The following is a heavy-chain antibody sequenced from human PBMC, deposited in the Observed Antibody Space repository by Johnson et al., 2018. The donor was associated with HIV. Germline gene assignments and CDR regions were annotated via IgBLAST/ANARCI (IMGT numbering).Heavy chain of an antibody. CDR2: IKQDGSEK. J-gene: IGHJ3*02. Sequence: VQLVESGGGLVQPGGSLRLSCVASGFTFSSHWMTWVRQAPGKGLEWVAYIKQDGSEKYYVDSVKGRFTISRDNAKNSLYLQMNSLRAEDTAVYYCARVSNHAFDIWGQGTMGTVSS. CDR3: ARVSNHAFDI. V-gene: IGHV3-7*02. CDR1: GFTFSSHW.